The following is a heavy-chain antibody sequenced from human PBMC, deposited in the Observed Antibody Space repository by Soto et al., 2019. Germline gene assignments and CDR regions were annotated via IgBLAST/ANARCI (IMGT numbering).Heavy chain of an antibody. CDR3: ARGITMIVAVQGDAHYNYYFDS. V-gene: IGHV4-34*01. D-gene: IGHD3-22*01. CDR2: INHSGST. CDR1: GGSFSGYY. Sequence: QVQLQQWGAGLLKPSETLSLTCAVYGGSFSGYYWSWIRQPPGKGLEWIGEINHSGSTNQNPSLKTPVSISVDTYKNQFSLKVKSVTAADTAVYYCARGITMIVAVQGDAHYNYYFDSWGKGTLVTVSS. J-gene: IGHJ4*02.